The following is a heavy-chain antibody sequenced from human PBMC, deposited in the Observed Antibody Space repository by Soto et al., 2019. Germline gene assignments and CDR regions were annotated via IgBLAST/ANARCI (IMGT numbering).Heavy chain of an antibody. CDR2: IIPIFGTA. CDR3: ARDSPPITMVRGVTQIWSDP. CDR1: GGTFSSYA. Sequence: SVKVSCKASGGTFSSYAISWVRQAPGQGLEWMGGIIPIFGTANYAQKFQGRITMTTDTSTSTAYMELRSLRSDDTAVYYCARDSPPITMVRGVTQIWSDPWGQGTLVPSPQ. D-gene: IGHD3-10*01. J-gene: IGHJ5*02. V-gene: IGHV1-69*05.